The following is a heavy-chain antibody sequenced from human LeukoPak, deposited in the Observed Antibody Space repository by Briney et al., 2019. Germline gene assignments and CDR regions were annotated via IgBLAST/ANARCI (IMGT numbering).Heavy chain of an antibody. J-gene: IGHJ6*03. CDR3: TRDQGLEDLYYYYYYMDV. CDR2: ISSSSIYI. Sequence: GGSLRLSCAASRFTLSSYNMNWVRQAPGKGLEWVSSISSSSIYIYYADSVKGRFTISRDNAKNSLFLQMNSLRAEDTATYYCTRDQGLEDLYYYYYYMDVWGKGTTVTISS. V-gene: IGHV3-21*01. D-gene: IGHD3-16*01. CDR1: RFTLSSYN.